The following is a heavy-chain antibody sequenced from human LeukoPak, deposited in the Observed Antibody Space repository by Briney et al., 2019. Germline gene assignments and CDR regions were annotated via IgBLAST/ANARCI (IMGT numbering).Heavy chain of an antibody. D-gene: IGHD1-26*01. CDR1: GFTFSSYW. J-gene: IGHJ4*02. CDR2: IKQDGSEK. Sequence: AGGSLRLSCAASGFTFSSYWMSWVRQAPGKGLGWVANIKQDGSEKYYVDSVKGRFTISRDNAKNSLYLQMNSLRAEDTAVYYCAKDGYYSGSYFDYWGQGTLVTVSS. CDR3: AKDGYYSGSYFDY. V-gene: IGHV3-7*01.